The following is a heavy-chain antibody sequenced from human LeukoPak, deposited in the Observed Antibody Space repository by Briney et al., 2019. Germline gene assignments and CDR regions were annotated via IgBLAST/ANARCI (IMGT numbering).Heavy chain of an antibody. CDR2: TYTSGST. CDR3: ARDTLSWFDP. D-gene: IGHD2/OR15-2a*01. Sequence: KPSETLPLTCTVSGGSISSYYWSWIRQPAGKGLEWIGRTYTSGSTNYNPSLKSRLTMSVDTSKNQFSLKLSSVTAADTAVYYCARDTLSWFDPWGQGTLVAVSS. J-gene: IGHJ5*02. CDR1: GGSISSYY. V-gene: IGHV4-4*07.